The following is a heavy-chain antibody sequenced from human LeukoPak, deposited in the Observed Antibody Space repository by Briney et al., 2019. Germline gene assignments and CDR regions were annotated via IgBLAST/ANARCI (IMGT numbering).Heavy chain of an antibody. CDR2: INPNSGGT. D-gene: IGHD2-2*01. J-gene: IGHJ3*02. V-gene: IGHV1-2*04. CDR3: ASSLEYQLLRSAGGAFDI. Sequence: GASVKVSCKASGYTFTGYYMHWVRQAPGQGLEWMGWINPNSGGTNYAQKFQGWVTMTRDTSISTAYMELSRLRSDDTAVYYCASSLEYQLLRSAGGAFDIWGQGTMVTVSS. CDR1: GYTFTGYY.